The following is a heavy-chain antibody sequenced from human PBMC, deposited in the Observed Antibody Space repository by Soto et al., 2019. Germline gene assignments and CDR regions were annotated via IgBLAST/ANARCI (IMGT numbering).Heavy chain of an antibody. CDR3: ARDFSGWYEGLNWFDP. D-gene: IGHD6-19*01. CDR2: ISSSSSYI. Sequence: EVQLVESGGGLVKPGGSLRLSCAASGFTFSSYSVNWVRQAPGKGLEWVSSISSSSSYIYYADSVKGRFTISRDNAKNSLYPQLNSLRAEDTAVYYCARDFSGWYEGLNWFDPWGQGTLVTVSS. V-gene: IGHV3-21*01. CDR1: GFTFSSYS. J-gene: IGHJ5*02.